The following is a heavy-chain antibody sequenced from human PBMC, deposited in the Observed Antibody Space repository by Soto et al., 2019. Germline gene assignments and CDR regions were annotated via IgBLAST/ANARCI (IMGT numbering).Heavy chain of an antibody. J-gene: IGHJ4*02. CDR2: ITVSNGNT. CDR3: ARSYSYGSYWYFDD. D-gene: IGHD5-18*01. Sequence: QGQLVQSGAEGKKPGASVKVSCRASGYTFSTYGVSWVRQAPGQGLEWMGWITVSNGNTNYVDNLQGRVTMTTDTSTSTAYMELWRLRSDDTAVYYCARSYSYGSYWYFDDWGQGTQVIVSS. CDR1: GYTFSTYG. V-gene: IGHV1-18*04.